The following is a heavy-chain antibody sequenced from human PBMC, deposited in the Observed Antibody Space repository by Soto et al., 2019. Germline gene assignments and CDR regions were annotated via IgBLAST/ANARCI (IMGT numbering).Heavy chain of an antibody. D-gene: IGHD4-4*01. J-gene: IGHJ5*02. CDR1: GFTFSDSW. Sequence: EVHLVESGGGLVQPGGSLRLSCTASGFTFSDSWMTWVRQAPGKGLEWVARIKPDESEKKYADSVKGRFSISRDNAKNSMYLQMDSLRGEDTAVYYCVRGGSNYASWGQVTLVTVSS. CDR2: IKPDESEK. CDR3: VRGGSNYAS. V-gene: IGHV3-7*01.